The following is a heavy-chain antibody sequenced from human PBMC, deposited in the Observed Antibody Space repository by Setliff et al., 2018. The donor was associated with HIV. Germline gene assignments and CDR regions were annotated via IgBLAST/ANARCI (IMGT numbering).Heavy chain of an antibody. CDR1: GFTFTTYT. CDR3: ARRPVGATTSGFDY. D-gene: IGHD1-26*01. Sequence: GGSLRLSCAASGFTFTTYTMSWVRQAPGKGLEWVSAISGSGGRAYYADSVKGRFTISRDNAKNSLYLQMNSLRAEDTAVYYCARRPVGATTSGFDYWGQGTLVTVSS. V-gene: IGHV3-23*01. J-gene: IGHJ4*02. CDR2: ISGSGGRA.